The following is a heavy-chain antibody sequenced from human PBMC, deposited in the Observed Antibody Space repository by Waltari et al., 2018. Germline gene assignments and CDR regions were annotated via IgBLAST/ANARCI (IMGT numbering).Heavy chain of an antibody. Sequence: EELLVESGGDLVHPGGSLRLSCAVSGFNLTDYGMGWVRQAPGKGLEWVANIKHDGSETNYVDSVKGRFTISRDNAKKSVYLQMNSLRADDTAIYFCARYEGHCIGDFCYFPDAFDTWGQGTMVTVSS. V-gene: IGHV3-7*01. CDR3: ARYEGHCIGDFCYFPDAFDT. D-gene: IGHD2-8*02. CDR2: IKHDGSET. CDR1: GFNLTDYG. J-gene: IGHJ3*02.